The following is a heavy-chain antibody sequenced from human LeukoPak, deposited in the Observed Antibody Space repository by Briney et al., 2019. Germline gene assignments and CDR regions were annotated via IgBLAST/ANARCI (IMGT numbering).Heavy chain of an antibody. CDR1: GFTFSSYA. CDR3: AKDVVSTSCYYFDY. D-gene: IGHD2-2*01. Sequence: GGSLRLSCAASGFTFSSYAMSWVRQAPGKGLEWVSAISGSGGSTNYADSVKGRFTISRDNSKNTLYLQMNSLRAEDTAVYYCAKDVVSTSCYYFDYWGQGTLVTVSS. CDR2: ISGSGGST. J-gene: IGHJ4*02. V-gene: IGHV3-23*01.